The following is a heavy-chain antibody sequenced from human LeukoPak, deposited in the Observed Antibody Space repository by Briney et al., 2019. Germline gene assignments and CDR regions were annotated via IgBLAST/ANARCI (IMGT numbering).Heavy chain of an antibody. J-gene: IGHJ5*02. D-gene: IGHD3-22*01. CDR3: ARDAYDSGEHWFDP. CDR1: GGSISSYY. V-gene: IGHV4-59*12. CDR2: IYNSGST. Sequence: SETLSLTCIVSGGSISSYYWSWIRQPPGKGLEWIGYIYNSGSTYYNPSLKSRVTISVDRSKNQFSLKLSSVTAADTAVYYCARDAYDSGEHWFDPWGQGTLVTVSS.